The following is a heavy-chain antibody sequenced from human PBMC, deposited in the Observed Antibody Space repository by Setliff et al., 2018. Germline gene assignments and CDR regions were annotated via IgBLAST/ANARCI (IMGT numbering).Heavy chain of an antibody. J-gene: IGHJ4*02. V-gene: IGHV4-34*01. CDR1: GGSLSNYY. D-gene: IGHD6-6*01. CDR3: TSTPRGGINITTRAGAFDS. Sequence: PSETLSLTCTVYGGSLSNYYWSWIRQSPGRGLEWIGESNNGGSTSYNPSLKSRVTISVDTSKNQFSLNLSSLTAADTAVYYCTSTPRGGINITTRAGAFDSWGQGTLVIVSS. CDR2: SNNGGST.